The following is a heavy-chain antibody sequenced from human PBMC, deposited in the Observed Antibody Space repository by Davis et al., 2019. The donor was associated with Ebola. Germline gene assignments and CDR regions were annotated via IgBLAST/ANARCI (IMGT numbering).Heavy chain of an antibody. Sequence: PSETLSLTCTVSGGSVNNDFWRWIRQSPGKGLEWIGFISYTGTTNYNSSLKSRVTISVDTSKNQFSPKLSSVTAADTAIYYCARGGASSKYFDYWGQGSLVTVSS. J-gene: IGHJ4*02. CDR3: ARGGASSKYFDY. CDR1: GGSVNNDF. V-gene: IGHV4-59*02. D-gene: IGHD3-16*01. CDR2: ISYTGTT.